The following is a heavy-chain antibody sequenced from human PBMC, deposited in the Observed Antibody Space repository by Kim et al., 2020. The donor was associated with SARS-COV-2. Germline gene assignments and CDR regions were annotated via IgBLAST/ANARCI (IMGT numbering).Heavy chain of an antibody. Sequence: SLKGRVPMSEDTSKNQFSLKLSSVTAADTAVYYCASGVLRPLKDWRYFDYWGQGTLVTVSS. CDR3: ASGVLRPLKDWRYFDY. J-gene: IGHJ4*02. V-gene: IGHV4-34*13. D-gene: IGHD3-3*01.